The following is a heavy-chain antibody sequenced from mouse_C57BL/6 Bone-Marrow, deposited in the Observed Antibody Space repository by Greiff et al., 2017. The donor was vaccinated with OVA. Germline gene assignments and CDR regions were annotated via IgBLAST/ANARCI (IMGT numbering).Heavy chain of an antibody. CDR1: GYTFTSYW. CDR3: ARWDYYGSSYGFDY. J-gene: IGHJ2*01. D-gene: IGHD1-1*01. CDR2: INPSNGGT. V-gene: IGHV1-53*01. Sequence: QVQLKESGTELVKPGASVKLSCKASGYTFTSYWMHWVKQRPGQGLEWIGNINPSNGGTNYNEKFKSKATLTVDKSSSTAYMQLSSLTSEDSAVYYCARWDYYGSSYGFDYWGQGTTLTVSS.